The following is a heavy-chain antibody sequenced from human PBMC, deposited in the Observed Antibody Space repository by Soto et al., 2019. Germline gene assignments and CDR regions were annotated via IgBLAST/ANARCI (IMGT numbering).Heavy chain of an antibody. CDR2: INPNSGGT. Sequence: GASVKVSCEASGYTFTGYYMHWVRQAPGQGLEWMGWINPNSGGTNYAQKFQGWVTMTRDTSISTAYMELSRLRSDDTAVYYCARGKNYGSGSYYNYYYYYGMDVWGQGTTVTVSS. V-gene: IGHV1-2*04. CDR3: ARGKNYGSGSYYNYYYYYGMDV. CDR1: GYTFTGYY. J-gene: IGHJ6*02. D-gene: IGHD3-10*01.